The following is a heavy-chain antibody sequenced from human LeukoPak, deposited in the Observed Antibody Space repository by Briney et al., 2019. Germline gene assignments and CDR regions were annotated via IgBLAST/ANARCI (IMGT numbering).Heavy chain of an antibody. CDR1: GFTFSSYA. CDR3: ARDFEFGAAAGSWFDP. V-gene: IGHV3-66*01. Sequence: GGSLRLSCAASGFTFSSYAMSWVRQAPGKGLEWVSVIYPGGSTYYADSVKGRFTISRDNSKNTLYLQMNTLRAEDTAVYYCARDFEFGAAAGSWFDPWGQGTLVTVSS. J-gene: IGHJ5*02. CDR2: IYPGGST. D-gene: IGHD6-13*01.